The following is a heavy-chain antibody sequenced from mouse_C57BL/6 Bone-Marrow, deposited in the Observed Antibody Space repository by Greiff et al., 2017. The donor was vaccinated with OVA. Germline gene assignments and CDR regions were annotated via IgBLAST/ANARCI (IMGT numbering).Heavy chain of an antibody. V-gene: IGHV5-12*01. Sequence: EVQVVESGGGLVQPGGSLKLSCAASGFTFSDYYMYWVRQTPEKRLEWVAYISNGGGSTYYPDTVKGRFTISRDNAKNTLYLQMSRLKSEDTAMYYCARRGNYVLYYYAMDYWGQGTSVTVSS. CDR3: ARRGNYVLYYYAMDY. J-gene: IGHJ4*01. CDR1: GFTFSDYY. CDR2: ISNGGGST. D-gene: IGHD2-1*01.